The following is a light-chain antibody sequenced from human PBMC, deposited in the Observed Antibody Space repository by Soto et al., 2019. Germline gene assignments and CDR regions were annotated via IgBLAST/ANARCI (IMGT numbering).Light chain of an antibody. CDR1: SGHSSYI. Sequence: QLVLTQSSSASASQGSSVKLTCTLSSGHSSYIIAWHQQQPGKAPRYLMKLEVSGSYNKGSGVPDRFSGSSSGADRYLTISNLQFEDEAAYYCETWDNNILVFGGGTKVPVL. CDR2: LEVSGSY. J-gene: IGLJ2*01. CDR3: ETWDNNILV. V-gene: IGLV4-60*02.